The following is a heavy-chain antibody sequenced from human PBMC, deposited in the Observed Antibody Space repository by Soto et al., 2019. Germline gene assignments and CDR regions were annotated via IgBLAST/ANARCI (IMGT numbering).Heavy chain of an antibody. CDR3: ANVSFVGWEARETDY. J-gene: IGHJ4*02. V-gene: IGHV3-23*01. CDR1: GFSFGDYA. CDR2: ISGGGDST. Sequence: GGSLRLSCVTSGFSFGDYAMSWVRQAPGKGLEWVSTISGGGDSTYYAESVKGRFTISRDNFKNTLFLQMNSLRAEDTALYYCANVSFVGWEARETDYWGQGTLVTVSS. D-gene: IGHD1-26*01.